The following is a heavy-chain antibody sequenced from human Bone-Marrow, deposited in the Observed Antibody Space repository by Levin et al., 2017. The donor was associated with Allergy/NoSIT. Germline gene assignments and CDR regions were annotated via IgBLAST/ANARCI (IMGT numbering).Heavy chain of an antibody. V-gene: IGHV3-49*03. CDR2: MRSKVYGGTT. CDR1: GFTLGDYG. J-gene: IGHJ4*02. D-gene: IGHD3-3*01. CDR3: ARAILKFLEWEKIDY. Sequence: PGGSLRLSCVGSGFTLGDYGMSWFRQAPGKGLEWVGFMRSKVYGGTTEYAASVKGRFTISRDDSKNIAYLQMNSLKTEDTAVYYCARAILKFLEWEKIDYWGQGTLVSVSS.